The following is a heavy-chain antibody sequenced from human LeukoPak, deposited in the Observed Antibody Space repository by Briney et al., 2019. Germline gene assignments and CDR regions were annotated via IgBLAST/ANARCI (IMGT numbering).Heavy chain of an antibody. D-gene: IGHD3-22*01. CDR1: GFTFRSYG. Sequence: GTLRLSCAASGFTFRSYGMSWVRQAPGKGLEWVSAISGSGGSTYYADSVKGRFTISRDNSKNTLYLQMNSLRAEDTAVYYCAKITARYDTYYMDVWGKGTTVTVSS. CDR2: ISGSGGST. CDR3: AKITARYDTYYMDV. V-gene: IGHV3-23*01. J-gene: IGHJ6*03.